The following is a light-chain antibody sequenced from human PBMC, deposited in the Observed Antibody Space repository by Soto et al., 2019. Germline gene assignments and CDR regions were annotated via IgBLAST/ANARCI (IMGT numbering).Light chain of an antibody. CDR2: VAS. V-gene: IGKV1-39*01. CDR3: QHSYSTPYT. J-gene: IGKJ2*01. CDR1: QSISSN. Sequence: DIQMTQSPSSLSASVGDRVTITCRASQSISSNLNWYQQKPGEAPKLLIYVASSLQSGVPSRFSGSESGTDYTLTISSLPPDDFGFYYCQHSYSTPYTFGQGTKLEIK.